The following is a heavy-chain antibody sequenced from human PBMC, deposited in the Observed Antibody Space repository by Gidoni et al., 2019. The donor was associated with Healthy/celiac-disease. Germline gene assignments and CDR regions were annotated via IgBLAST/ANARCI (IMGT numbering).Heavy chain of an antibody. CDR3: ARAAMVRGVIHYFDY. CDR1: GGPFSSYA. D-gene: IGHD3-10*01. J-gene: IGHJ4*02. CDR2: IIPIFGTA. V-gene: IGHV1-69*01. Sequence: QVQLVQSGAEVKKPGSSVKVPCKASGGPFSSYAISWVRQAPGQGLEWMGGIIPIFGTANYAQKFQGRVTITADESTSTAYMELSSLRSEDTAVYYCARAAMVRGVIHYFDYWGQGTLVTVSS.